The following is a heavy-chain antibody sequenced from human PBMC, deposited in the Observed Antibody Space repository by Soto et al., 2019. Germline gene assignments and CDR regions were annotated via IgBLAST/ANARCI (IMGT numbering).Heavy chain of an antibody. CDR1: GYTFTSYG. Sequence: GASGKVSCKASGYTFTSYGVNWVRQAPGQGLEWMGWIRSYNNSTNYAQKLQGRVTMTTDTSTNTAYMELRSLRSDDTAVYYCARHGNGDDYWGQGTLVTVS. CDR2: IRSYNNST. V-gene: IGHV1-18*01. D-gene: IGHD2-8*01. J-gene: IGHJ4*02. CDR3: ARHGNGDDY.